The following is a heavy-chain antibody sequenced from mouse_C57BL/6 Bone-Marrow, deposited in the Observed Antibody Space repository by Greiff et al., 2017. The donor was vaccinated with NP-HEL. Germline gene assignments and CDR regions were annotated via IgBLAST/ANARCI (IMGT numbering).Heavy chain of an antibody. CDR3: ASRGYGSSYGYFDD. V-gene: IGHV1-55*01. Sequence: VQLQQPGAELVKPGASVKMSCKASGYTFTSYWITWVKQRPGQGLEWIGDIYPGSGSTNYNEKFKSKATLTVDTSSSTAYMQLSSLTSEDSAVYYCASRGYGSSYGYFDDWGQGTTLTVSS. CDR2: IYPGSGST. CDR1: GYTFTSYW. J-gene: IGHJ2*01. D-gene: IGHD1-1*01.